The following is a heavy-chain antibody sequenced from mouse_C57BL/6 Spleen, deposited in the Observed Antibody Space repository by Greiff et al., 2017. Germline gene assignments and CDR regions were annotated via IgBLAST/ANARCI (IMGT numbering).Heavy chain of an antibody. V-gene: IGHV1-54*01. J-gene: IGHJ2*01. CDR2: INPGSGGT. D-gene: IGHD2-3*01. Sequence: QVQLQQSGAELVRPGTSVKVSCKASGYAFTNYLIEWVKQRPGQGLEWIGVINPGSGGTNYNEKFKGKATLTADNSSSTAYMQLSSLTSEDSAVYFCARGGYDGYYFDYWGQGTTLTVSS. CDR3: ARGGYDGYYFDY. CDR1: GYAFTNYL.